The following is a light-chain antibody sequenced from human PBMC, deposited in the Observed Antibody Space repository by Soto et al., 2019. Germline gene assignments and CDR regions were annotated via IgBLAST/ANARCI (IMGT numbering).Light chain of an antibody. CDR1: SSNIGAGYD. CDR3: HSYHSSRSGVVV. Sequence: QSVLTQPPSVSGAPGQRVTISCTGSSSNIGAGYDVHWYQQLPGTAPKLLIYGNSNRPSGVPDRFSGSKSGTTASLAITGRLAEDEADYCHSYHSSRSGVVVFGGGTQLTVL. CDR2: GNS. V-gene: IGLV1-40*01. J-gene: IGLJ2*01.